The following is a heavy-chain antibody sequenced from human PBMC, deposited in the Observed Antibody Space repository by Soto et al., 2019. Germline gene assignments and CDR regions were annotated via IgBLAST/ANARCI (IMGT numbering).Heavy chain of an antibody. D-gene: IGHD3-16*01. CDR1: GFTFSSYG. CDR2: ISYDGSNK. Sequence: QVPLVESGGGVVQPGRSLRLSCAASGFTFSSYGMHWVRQAPGKGLEWVAVISYDGSNKYYADSVKGRFTISRDNSKNTLYLQMNSLRAEDTAVYYCAKDLGGSAGFDYWGQGTLVTVSS. CDR3: AKDLGGSAGFDY. J-gene: IGHJ4*02. V-gene: IGHV3-30*18.